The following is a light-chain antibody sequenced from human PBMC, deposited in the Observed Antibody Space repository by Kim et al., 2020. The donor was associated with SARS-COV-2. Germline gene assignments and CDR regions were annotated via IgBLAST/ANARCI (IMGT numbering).Light chain of an antibody. CDR3: MQGLQRLYS. J-gene: IGKJ2*03. V-gene: IGKV2D-29*01. CDR1: QSLLHSDGKIS. CDR2: EVS. Sequence: LVMTQTPLSLSVTPGQPASISCKSSQSLLHSDGKISLYWYLQKPGQPPQLLIYEVSKRFSGVPERFSGSGSGTDFTLKISRVEAKIVGLYYCMQGLQRLYSFGQGTKLEI.